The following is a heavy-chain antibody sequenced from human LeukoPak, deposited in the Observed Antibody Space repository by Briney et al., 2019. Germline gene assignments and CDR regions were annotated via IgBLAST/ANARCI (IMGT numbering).Heavy chain of an antibody. V-gene: IGHV3-43*02. CDR2: ISGDGGST. J-gene: IGHJ4*02. Sequence: GGSLRLSCAASGFTFDDYAMHWVRQAPGKGLELVSLISGDGGSTYYADSVKGRFTISRDNSKNSLYLQMNSLRTEDTALYYCAKDSIAVAGLVGNYWGQGTLVTVSS. D-gene: IGHD6-19*01. CDR1: GFTFDDYA. CDR3: AKDSIAVAGLVGNY.